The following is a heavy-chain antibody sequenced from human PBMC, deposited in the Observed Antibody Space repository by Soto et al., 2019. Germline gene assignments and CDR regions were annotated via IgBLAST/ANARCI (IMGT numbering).Heavy chain of an antibody. D-gene: IGHD2-15*01. Sequence: QVQLVQSGAKVKKPGASVKVSCKASGYSFTTYGIAWVRQAPGQGLEWMGWISTYNGDTDYAQNLQGRVIMTTDTSTTKAYMELRSLRSDDTAVYYCAREGSRPYYYYGMDVWGQGTTVSVSS. CDR3: AREGSRPYYYYGMDV. CDR1: GYSFTTYG. J-gene: IGHJ6*02. V-gene: IGHV1-18*01. CDR2: ISTYNGDT.